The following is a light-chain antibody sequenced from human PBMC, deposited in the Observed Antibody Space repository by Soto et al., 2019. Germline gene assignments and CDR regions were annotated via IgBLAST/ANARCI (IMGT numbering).Light chain of an antibody. J-gene: IGLJ1*01. V-gene: IGLV2-14*01. Sequence: QSALTQPASVSGSPGQSITISCTGTSSDVGGYNFVSWHQQHPGKAPKLMIYEVSDRPSGVSNRFSGSKSGNTASLTISGLQAEDEADYYCATWDDRLNGYVFGSGTKLTVL. CDR3: ATWDDRLNGYV. CDR2: EVS. CDR1: SSDVGGYNF.